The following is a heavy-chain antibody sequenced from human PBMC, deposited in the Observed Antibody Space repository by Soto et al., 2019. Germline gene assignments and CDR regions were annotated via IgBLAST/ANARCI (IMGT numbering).Heavy chain of an antibody. J-gene: IGHJ4*02. CDR1: GFTFSSYA. CDR3: AKDIIRYSSSWYPFDY. D-gene: IGHD6-13*01. Sequence: PGGSLRLSCAASGFTFSSYAMSWVRQAPGKGLEWVSAISGSGGSTYYADSVKGRFTISRDNSKNTLYLQMNSLRAKDTAVYYCAKDIIRYSSSWYPFDYWGQGPLVTVSS. V-gene: IGHV3-23*01. CDR2: ISGSGGST.